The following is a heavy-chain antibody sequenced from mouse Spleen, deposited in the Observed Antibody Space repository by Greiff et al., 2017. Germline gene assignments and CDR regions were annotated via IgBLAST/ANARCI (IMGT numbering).Heavy chain of an antibody. CDR2: IDPSDSYT. V-gene: IGHV1-50*01. CDR3: ARGLRRDWFAY. D-gene: IGHD2-4*01. Sequence: QVQLQQPGAELVKPGASVKLSCKASGYTFTSYWMQWVKQRPGQGLEWIGEIDPSDSYTNYNQKFKGKATLTVDTSSSTAYMQLSSLTSEDSAVYYCARGLRRDWFAYWGQGTLVTVSA. J-gene: IGHJ3*01. CDR1: GYTFTSYW.